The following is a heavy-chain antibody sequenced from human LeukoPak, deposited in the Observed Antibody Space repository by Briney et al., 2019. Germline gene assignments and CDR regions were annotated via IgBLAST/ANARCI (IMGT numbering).Heavy chain of an antibody. D-gene: IGHD2-15*01. V-gene: IGHV3-33*08. CDR3: AREYWVVAFDI. CDR2: ISYDGSNK. CDR1: GFTFSSYG. J-gene: IGHJ3*02. Sequence: GGSLRLSCAASGFTFSSYGMHWVRQAPGKGLEWVAVISYDGSNKYYADSVKGRFTISRDNAKNSLYLQMNSLRAEDTAVYYCAREYWVVAFDIWGQGTMVTVSS.